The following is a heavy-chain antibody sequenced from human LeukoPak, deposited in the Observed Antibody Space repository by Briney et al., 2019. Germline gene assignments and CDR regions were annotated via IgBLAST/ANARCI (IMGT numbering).Heavy chain of an antibody. J-gene: IGHJ4*02. CDR3: ARGYYHFDGSGYFDM. D-gene: IGHD3-22*01. CDR1: RFTFLNYA. CDR2: ISYDGRNE. Sequence: PGRSLRLSCAASRFTFLNYAVNWVRQAPGKGLEWVAIISYDGRNEYYAESVEGRFTISRDTSRNMISLQMNSLRPEDTAVYYCARGYYHFDGSGYFDMWGQGTLVTASS. V-gene: IGHV3-30*14.